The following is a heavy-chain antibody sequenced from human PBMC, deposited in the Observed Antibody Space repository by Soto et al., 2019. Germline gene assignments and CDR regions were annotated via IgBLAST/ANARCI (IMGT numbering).Heavy chain of an antibody. Sequence: SETLSLTCTVSGGSISSGVYYWSWIRHHPGKGLEWIGYIYYSGSTYYNPSLKSRVTISVDTSKNQFSLKLSSVTAEDTAVYYCARVTSKHYYYYYGMDVWGKGTTV. CDR3: ARVTSKHYYYYYGMDV. J-gene: IGHJ6*04. CDR2: IYYSGST. V-gene: IGHV4-31*03. CDR1: GGSISSGVYY.